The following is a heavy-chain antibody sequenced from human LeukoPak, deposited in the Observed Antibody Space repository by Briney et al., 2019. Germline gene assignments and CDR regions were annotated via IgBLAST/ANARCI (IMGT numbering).Heavy chain of an antibody. CDR2: ISGSGSNK. CDR1: GFTFSDYF. D-gene: IGHD6-19*01. J-gene: IGHJ4*02. Sequence: SGGSLRLSCAVSGFTFSDYFMTWIRQAPGKGLDWVSYISGSGSNKYYADSVRGRFTISRDNAKNSLYLQMNSLRVEDTAVYYCATSHSSVAGIVGDWGQGTLVTVSS. CDR3: ATSHSSVAGIVGD. V-gene: IGHV3-11*04.